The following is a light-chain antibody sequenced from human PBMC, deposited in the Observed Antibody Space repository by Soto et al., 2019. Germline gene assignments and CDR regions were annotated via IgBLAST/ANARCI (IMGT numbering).Light chain of an antibody. V-gene: IGKV3-20*01. CDR1: QIVSNNY. J-gene: IGKJ2*01. CDR3: QQYGSTPYT. CDR2: GAS. Sequence: EVVMTQSPGTLSLSPGERATLSCRASQIVSNNYLAWYQQRPGHAPRLLIYGASKRATGIPDKFSGSGSGTDFTLSVNRLEPEDVAVYYCQQYGSTPYTFGQGTKLEIE.